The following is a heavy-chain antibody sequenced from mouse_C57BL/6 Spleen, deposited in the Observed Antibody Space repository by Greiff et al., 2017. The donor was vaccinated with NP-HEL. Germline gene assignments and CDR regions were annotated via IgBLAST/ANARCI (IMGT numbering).Heavy chain of an antibody. CDR3: ARQYDGYYGGAMDY. Sequence: QVQLQQSGAELVKPGASVKLSCKASGYTFTSYWMHWVKQRPGQGLEWIGMIHPNSGSTNYNEKFKSKATLTVDKSSSTAYMQLSSLTSEDSAVYYCARQYDGYYGGAMDYWGQGTSVTVSS. CDR2: IHPNSGST. J-gene: IGHJ4*01. V-gene: IGHV1-64*01. D-gene: IGHD2-3*01. CDR1: GYTFTSYW.